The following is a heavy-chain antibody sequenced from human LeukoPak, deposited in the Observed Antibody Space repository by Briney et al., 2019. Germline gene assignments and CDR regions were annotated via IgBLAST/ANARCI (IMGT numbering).Heavy chain of an antibody. D-gene: IGHD3-10*01. CDR2: INPNNGGT. J-gene: IGHJ5*01. CDR1: GYTFTGFW. Sequence: ASVKVSCKASGYTFTGFWIHWVRQAPGQGFEWMGWINPNNGGTNYAQKFQGRVTMTRDTSTSTVYMELSSLISDDTAVYYCTRGVPPARFDSWGQGTLVTVTS. CDR3: TRGVPPARFDS. V-gene: IGHV1-2*02.